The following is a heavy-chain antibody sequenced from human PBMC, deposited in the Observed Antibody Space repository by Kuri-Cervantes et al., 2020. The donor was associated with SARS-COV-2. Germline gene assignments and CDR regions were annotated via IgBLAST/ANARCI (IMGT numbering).Heavy chain of an antibody. CDR3: ARAVVVTAMPFGY. CDR2: ISSSSSYI. CDR1: GFTFSSYS. Sequence: GGSLRLSCAASGFTFSSYSMNWVRQAPGRGREWVSSISSSSSYIYYADSVKGRFTISRDNAKNSLYLQMNSLRAEDTAVYYCARAVVVTAMPFGYWGQGTLVTVSS. D-gene: IGHD2-21*02. V-gene: IGHV3-21*04. J-gene: IGHJ4*02.